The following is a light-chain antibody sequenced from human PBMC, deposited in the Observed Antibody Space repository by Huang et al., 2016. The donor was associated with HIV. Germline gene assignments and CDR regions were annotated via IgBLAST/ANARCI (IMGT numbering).Light chain of an antibody. CDR2: AAS. Sequence: IQMTQSPSSLSASVGGRVTLPCRASQAISNSLVWYQQKPWKAPKLLLFAASRVDSGGPSRFRGSGSGTDYTLTISSLQPEDFATYYCQQYFTTPLAFGGGTKVEIK. CDR1: QAISNS. CDR3: QQYFTTPLA. J-gene: IGKJ4*01. V-gene: IGKV1-NL1*01.